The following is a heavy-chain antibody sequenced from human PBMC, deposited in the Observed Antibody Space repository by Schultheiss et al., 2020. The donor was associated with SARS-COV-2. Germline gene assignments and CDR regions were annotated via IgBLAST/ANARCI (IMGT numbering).Heavy chain of an antibody. CDR2: ISWNSGSI. CDR1: GFTFDDYA. V-gene: IGHV3-9*01. J-gene: IGHJ6*02. CDR3: ARDHYGSGSAIGGYYYYYGMDV. Sequence: GGSLRLSCAASGFTFDDYAMHWVRQAPGKGLEWVSGISWNSGSIGYADSVKGRFTISRDNAKNSLYLQMNSLRAEDTAVYYCARDHYGSGSAIGGYYYYYGMDVWGQGTTVTVSS. D-gene: IGHD3-10*01.